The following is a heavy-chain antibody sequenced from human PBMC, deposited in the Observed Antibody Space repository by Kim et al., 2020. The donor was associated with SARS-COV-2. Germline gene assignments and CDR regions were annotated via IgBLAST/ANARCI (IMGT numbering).Heavy chain of an antibody. V-gene: IGHV3-30*18. J-gene: IGHJ6*02. CDR1: GFTFSSYG. CDR3: AKRRDDNKWYALDV. Sequence: GGSLRLSCAASGFTFSSYGMHWVRQAPGKGLEWVALISKDGSKKYYADSVKGRFTISRDNSKNTLYLQMNSLRAEDTAVFHCAKRRDDNKWYALDVWGQGTSVTVSS. CDR2: ISKDGSKK. D-gene: IGHD1-1*01.